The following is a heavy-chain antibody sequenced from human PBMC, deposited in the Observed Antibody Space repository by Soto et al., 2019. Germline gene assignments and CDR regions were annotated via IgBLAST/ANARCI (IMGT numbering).Heavy chain of an antibody. D-gene: IGHD2-2*01. CDR3: ARLVDHYQALDS. V-gene: IGHV4-59*08. Sequence: WPWIRQSPGKGLEGIGYISYAGTTTYNPSLRSRVTISLDTAKNEVSLKLNSLTAADTAMYFCARLVDHYQALDSWGQGTLVTVSS. CDR2: ISYAGTT. J-gene: IGHJ5*02.